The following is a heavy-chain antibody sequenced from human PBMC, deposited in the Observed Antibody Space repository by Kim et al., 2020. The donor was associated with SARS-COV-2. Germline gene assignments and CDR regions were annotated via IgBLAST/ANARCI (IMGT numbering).Heavy chain of an antibody. CDR1: GFTFSSYW. CDR3: ARGLQRWLGGSLLFG. V-gene: IGHV3-74*01. CDR2: INSDGSST. J-gene: IGHJ4*02. D-gene: IGHD6-19*01. Sequence: GGSLRLSCAASGFTFSSYWMHWVRQAPGKGLVWVSRINSDGSSTSYADSVKGRFTISRDNAKNTLYLQMNSLRAEDTAVYYCARGLQRWLGGSLLFGWGQGTLFSVSS.